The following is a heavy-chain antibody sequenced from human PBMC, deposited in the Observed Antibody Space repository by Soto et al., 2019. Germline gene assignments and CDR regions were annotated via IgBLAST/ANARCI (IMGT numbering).Heavy chain of an antibody. CDR1: GFTFSSYG. J-gene: IGHJ4*02. CDR3: ANSWAVAGTGVYYFDY. Sequence: GGSLRLSCAASGFTFSSYGMHWVRQAPGKGLEWVAVISYDGSNKYYADSVKGRFTISRDNSKNTLYLQMNSLRAEDTAVYYCANSWAVAGTGVYYFDYWGQGTLVTVYS. D-gene: IGHD6-19*01. CDR2: ISYDGSNK. V-gene: IGHV3-30*18.